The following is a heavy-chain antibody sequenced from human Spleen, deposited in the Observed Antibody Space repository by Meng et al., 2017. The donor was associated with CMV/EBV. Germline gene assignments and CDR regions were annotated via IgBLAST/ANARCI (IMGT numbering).Heavy chain of an antibody. CDR2: IYYDGTT. CDR1: GDSIRSGGYF. J-gene: IGHJ3*02. D-gene: IGHD2-8*01. CDR3: ARDPGVSRAFDI. V-gene: IGHV4-31*03. Sequence: LRLSCTGSGDSIRSGGYFWSWIRQLPGKGLEWIGYIYYDGTTSYNPSLKSRLTISLDTSKNQFSLKVESMTAADTAMYYCARDPGVSRAFDIWGQGTMVTVSS.